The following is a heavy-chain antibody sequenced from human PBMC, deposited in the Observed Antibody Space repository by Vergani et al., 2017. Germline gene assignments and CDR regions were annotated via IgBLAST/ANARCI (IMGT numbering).Heavy chain of an antibody. J-gene: IGHJ5*02. CDR3: ARTHDFSSLYSPYNWFDP. CDR1: GYSITNYW. Sequence: EVQLVQSGAEVKKPGESLTISCQGSGYSITNYWIAWVRQRPGKGLEWMGIIYAGDSDVRYSPSFQGQVTMSVDKSLSTAYLQWSSLKDSDTATYYCARTHDFSSLYSPYNWFDPWGQGTQVTVSS. D-gene: IGHD3-3*01. V-gene: IGHV5-51*03. CDR2: IYAGDSDV.